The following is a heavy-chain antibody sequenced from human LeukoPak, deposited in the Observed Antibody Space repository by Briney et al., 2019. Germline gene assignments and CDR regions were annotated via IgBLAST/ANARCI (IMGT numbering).Heavy chain of an antibody. CDR2: ISWNSGSI. D-gene: IGHD2-15*01. Sequence: GGSLRLSCAASGFTFDDYAMHWVRQAPGKGLEWVSGISWNSGSIGYADSVKGRFTISRDNAKNSLYLQMNSLRAEDTAVYYCAREAYCSGGSCYSGWFDPWGQGTLVTVSS. J-gene: IGHJ5*02. CDR3: AREAYCSGGSCYSGWFDP. V-gene: IGHV3-9*01. CDR1: GFTFDDYA.